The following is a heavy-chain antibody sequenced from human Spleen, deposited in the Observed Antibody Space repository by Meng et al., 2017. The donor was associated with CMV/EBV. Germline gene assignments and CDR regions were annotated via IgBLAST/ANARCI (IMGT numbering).Heavy chain of an antibody. D-gene: IGHD5-12*01. CDR1: GGTFSSYA. CDR2: ITPIFGTA. CDR3: ARSPSGYDTLPFDY. V-gene: IGHV1-69*05. Sequence: KGAGGTFSSYAISWVRQDAGQGLEGVGGITPIFGTAKYEEKFEGRITITTDESKSTAYMEVSRLRSEDTAVYYCARSPSGYDTLPFDYWGQGTLVTVSS. J-gene: IGHJ4*02.